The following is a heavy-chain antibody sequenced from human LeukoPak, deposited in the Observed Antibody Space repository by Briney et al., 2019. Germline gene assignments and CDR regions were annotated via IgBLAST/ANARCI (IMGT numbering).Heavy chain of an antibody. J-gene: IGHJ3*02. CDR2: IDWDDDK. D-gene: IGHD2-15*01. CDR3: ARIQMGNGDMGALDI. V-gene: IGHV2-70*11. CDR1: GFSLSTSGMC. Sequence: ESGPALVKPTQTLTLTCTFSGFSLSTSGMCVSWIRQPAGKALEWLARIDWDDDKYYSTSLKTRLTISKDTSKNQVVLTMTNMDPVDTATYYCARIQMGNGDMGALDIWGQGTLVTVSS.